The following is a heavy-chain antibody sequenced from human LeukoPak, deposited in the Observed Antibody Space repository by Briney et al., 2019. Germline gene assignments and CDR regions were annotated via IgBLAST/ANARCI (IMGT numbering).Heavy chain of an antibody. V-gene: IGHV4-59*13. CDR2: IYYSGST. CDR1: GGSISSYY. Sequence: SETLSLTCTVSGGSISSYYWCWIRQPPGQGLEWIGYIYYSGSTNYNPSLKSRLTISVDHSKSQFSLKLSSVTAADTAVYYCARLVRDWGAEYNWFDPWGQGTLVTVSS. D-gene: IGHD2-21*02. CDR3: ARLVRDWGAEYNWFDP. J-gene: IGHJ5*02.